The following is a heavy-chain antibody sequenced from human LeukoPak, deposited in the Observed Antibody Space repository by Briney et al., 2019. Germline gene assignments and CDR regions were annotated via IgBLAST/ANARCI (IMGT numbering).Heavy chain of an antibody. CDR1: GFTVSSNY. CDR3: EREKRGLHRYFDY. V-gene: IGHV3-53*01. CDR2: IYSGGST. Sequence: PGGSLRLSCAASGFTVSSNYMSWVRQAPGKGLEWVSVIYSGGSTYYADSVKGRFTISRDNSKNTLYLQMNSLRAEDTAVYYCEREKRGLHRYFDYWGQGTLVTVSS. D-gene: IGHD5-18*01. J-gene: IGHJ4*02.